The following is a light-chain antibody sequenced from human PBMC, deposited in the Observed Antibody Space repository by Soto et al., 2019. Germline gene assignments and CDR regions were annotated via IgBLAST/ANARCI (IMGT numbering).Light chain of an antibody. J-gene: IGKJ1*01. CDR2: GAS. V-gene: IGKV3-15*01. CDR1: QSVSNN. CDR3: QQYNNWPPWT. Sequence: EIVMTQSPATLSVSPGERATLSCRASQSVSNNLAWYQQKPGQAPRLLIYGASTRSTGIPARFSGSGSGTEFTLTISSLQSEDFAVYYCQQYNNWPPWTFGQGTKVEIK.